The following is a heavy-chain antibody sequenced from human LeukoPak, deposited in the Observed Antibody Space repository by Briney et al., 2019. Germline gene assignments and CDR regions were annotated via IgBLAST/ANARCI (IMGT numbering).Heavy chain of an antibody. CDR1: GFTFSSYG. V-gene: IGHV3-30*02. CDR3: AKGGRWELLEY. CDR2: IRYDGSNK. D-gene: IGHD1-26*01. J-gene: IGHJ4*02. Sequence: GGSLRLSCAASGFTFSSYGMHWVRQAPGKGLEWVAFIRYDGSNKYYADSVKGRFTISRDNSKNTLYLQMNSLRAEDTAVYYCAKGGRWELLEYWGQGTLVTVSS.